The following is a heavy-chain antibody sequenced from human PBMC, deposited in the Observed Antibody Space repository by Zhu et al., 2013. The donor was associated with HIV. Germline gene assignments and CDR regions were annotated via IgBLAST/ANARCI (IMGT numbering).Heavy chain of an antibody. D-gene: IGHD6-13*01. CDR3: AREGGIAAISTGMDV. J-gene: IGHJ6*02. Sequence: QVQLVQSGAEVKKPGASVKVSCKASGYTFTTYGISWVRQAPGQGLEWMGWISAYNINTNYAQKFQGRVTLTADTSTSTAYMELRNLRSDDTAVYYCAREGGIAAISTGMDVWGQGTTVIVSS. V-gene: IGHV1-18*01. CDR2: ISAYNINT. CDR1: GYTFTTYG.